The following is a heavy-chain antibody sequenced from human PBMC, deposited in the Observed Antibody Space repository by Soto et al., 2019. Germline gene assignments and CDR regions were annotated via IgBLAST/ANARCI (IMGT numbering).Heavy chain of an antibody. V-gene: IGHV3-30*18. J-gene: IGHJ4*02. Sequence: GESLKISCAASGFTFSSYGMHWVRQAPGKGLEWVAVISYDGSNKYYADSVKGRFTISRDNSKNTLYLQMNSLRAEDTAVYYCAKDADYYDSSGYPGYWGQGTLVTVSS. CDR3: AKDADYYDSSGYPGY. CDR2: ISYDGSNK. D-gene: IGHD3-22*01. CDR1: GFTFSSYG.